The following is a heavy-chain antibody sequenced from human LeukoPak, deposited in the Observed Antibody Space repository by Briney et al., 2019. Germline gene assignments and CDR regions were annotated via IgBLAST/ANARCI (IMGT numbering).Heavy chain of an antibody. CDR2: ISNSGGST. D-gene: IGHD3-3*01. Sequence: TGGSLRLSCAASGFTFSSYAMSWVRQAPGKGLEWVSVISNSGGSTDYADSVKGRFTISRDNSKNTLYLQMNSLRAEDTAVYYCARGGYDFWKWFDPWGQGTLVTVSS. CDR3: ARGGYDFWKWFDP. V-gene: IGHV3-23*01. J-gene: IGHJ5*02. CDR1: GFTFSSYA.